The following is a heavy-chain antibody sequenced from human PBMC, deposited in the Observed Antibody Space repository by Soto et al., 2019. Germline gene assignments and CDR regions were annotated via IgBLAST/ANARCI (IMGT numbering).Heavy chain of an antibody. CDR2: IYFSGRT. Sequence: PSSTXSLTCTFSVFSIISSSYYWGWIRQTPGNVLGWIGTIYFSGRTYYNPSLKSRLTISLDRSKNHFALNLTSVTAADTAVYYCARHGSYWGQGTLV. V-gene: IGHV4-39*01. CDR3: ARHGSY. J-gene: IGHJ4*02. CDR1: VFSIISSSYY.